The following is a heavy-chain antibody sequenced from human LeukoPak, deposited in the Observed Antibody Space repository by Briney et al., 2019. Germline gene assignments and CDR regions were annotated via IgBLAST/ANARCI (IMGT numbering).Heavy chain of an antibody. CDR3: AVETRPEPDAFDI. Sequence: ASVKVSCKASGGTFSSYAISWVRQAPGQGLEWMGRIIPILCIANYAQKFQGRVTITADKSTSTAYMELSSLRSEYTAVYYCAVETRPEPDAFDIWGQGTMVTVSS. CDR1: GGTFSSYA. V-gene: IGHV1-69*04. D-gene: IGHD1-14*01. CDR2: IIPILCIA. J-gene: IGHJ3*02.